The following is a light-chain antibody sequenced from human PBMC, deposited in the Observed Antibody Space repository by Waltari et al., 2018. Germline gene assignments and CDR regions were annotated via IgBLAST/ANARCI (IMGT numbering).Light chain of an antibody. CDR2: DVS. CDR1: QRVSSW. J-gene: IGKJ1*01. V-gene: IGKV1-5*01. CDR3: QQYESFWT. Sequence: DIQMTQSPSTLSASVGDRVTITCRASQRVSSWLAWYQQKPGKAPKLLIYDVSSLQSGVPSRFSGSGSGTQFTLTITSLQPDDFATYYCQQYESFWTFGQGTKVEIK.